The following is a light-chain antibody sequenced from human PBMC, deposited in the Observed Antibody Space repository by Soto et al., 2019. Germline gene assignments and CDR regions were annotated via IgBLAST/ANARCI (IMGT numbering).Light chain of an antibody. CDR3: VQYDRSPLM. CDR1: QSVSTW. CDR2: KAS. Sequence: DIQMTQSPSTLSASVGDRVSIACRASQSVSTWLAWYQQKPGKAPKLLIYKASTLQSRVPSRFSGGGSGRECTLSIRRWWFHDLATCLCVQYDRSPLMSGAAPKVDSK. V-gene: IGKV1-5*03. J-gene: IGKJ4*02.